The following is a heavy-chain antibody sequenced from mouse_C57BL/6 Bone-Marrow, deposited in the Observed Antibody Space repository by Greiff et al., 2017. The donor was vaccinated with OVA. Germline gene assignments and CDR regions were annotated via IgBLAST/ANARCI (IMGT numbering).Heavy chain of an antibody. CDR3: ARRLYDGYYEGNAMDY. CDR1: GYSITSGYY. Sequence: EVQRVESGPGLVKPSQSLSLTCSVTGYSITSGYYWNWIRQFPGNKLEWMGYISYDGSNNYNPSLKNRISITRDTSKNQFFLKLNSVTTEDTATYYCARRLYDGYYEGNAMDYWGQGTSVTVSS. CDR2: ISYDGSN. D-gene: IGHD2-3*01. J-gene: IGHJ4*01. V-gene: IGHV3-6*01.